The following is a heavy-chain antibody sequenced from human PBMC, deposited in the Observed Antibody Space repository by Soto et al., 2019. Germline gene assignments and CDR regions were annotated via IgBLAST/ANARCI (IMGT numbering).Heavy chain of an antibody. CDR2: INQDGSAT. CDR1: GLTFSTTW. D-gene: IGHD7-27*01. CDR3: ARERGPNTLDY. J-gene: IGHJ4*02. V-gene: IGHV3-7*03. Sequence: EVQLVESGGGLVQPGGSLRLSCAVSGLTFSTTWMTWVRQAPGKGLEWLASINQDGSATYYVDSVKGRFTISRDNAKNSLYLQLTSLRAEDSAKYYCARERGPNTLDYCGQGTLVTVSS.